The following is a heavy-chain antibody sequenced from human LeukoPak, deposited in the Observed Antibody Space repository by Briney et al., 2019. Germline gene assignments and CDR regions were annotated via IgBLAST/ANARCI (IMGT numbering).Heavy chain of an antibody. Sequence: PGGSLRLSCAASGFTFSSYTVKWVRQAPGKGLEWLSSISGSSTYIYYADSVQGRFTISRDNAKNSLYLQMNSLRAEDTAVYYCARGGGYCGGDCYGIDYWGQGTLVTVSS. CDR1: GFTFSSYT. CDR3: ARGGGYCGGDCYGIDY. CDR2: ISGSSTYI. D-gene: IGHD2-21*01. J-gene: IGHJ4*02. V-gene: IGHV3-21*01.